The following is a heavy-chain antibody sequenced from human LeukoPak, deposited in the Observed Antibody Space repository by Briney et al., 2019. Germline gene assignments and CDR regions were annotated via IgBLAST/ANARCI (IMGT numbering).Heavy chain of an antibody. Sequence: ASVKVSCKAPGDTFAGHNIHWMRQAPGQGLELMGWINPDRGGTDYARQFQGRVTMTSDTSIRAAYMELSSLVSEDSAVYFCAISIQAAGIPAFDYWGQGTLVTVSS. J-gene: IGHJ4*02. CDR2: INPDRGGT. CDR3: AISIQAAGIPAFDY. D-gene: IGHD6-19*01. CDR1: GDTFAGHN. V-gene: IGHV1-2*02.